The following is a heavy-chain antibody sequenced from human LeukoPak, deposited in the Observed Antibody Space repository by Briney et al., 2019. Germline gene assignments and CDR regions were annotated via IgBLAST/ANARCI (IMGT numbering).Heavy chain of an antibody. CDR2: IYHSGST. CDR1: GGSISSGGYS. D-gene: IGHD2-2*01. J-gene: IGHJ5*02. Sequence: PSQTLSLTCAVSGGSISSGGYSWSWIRQPPGKGLEWIGYIYHSGSTYYNPSLKSRVTISVDGSKNQFSLKLSSVTAADTAVYYCASRGPYQLLFRGGRQNRFDPWGQGTLVTVSS. V-gene: IGHV4-30-2*01. CDR3: ASRGPYQLLFRGGRQNRFDP.